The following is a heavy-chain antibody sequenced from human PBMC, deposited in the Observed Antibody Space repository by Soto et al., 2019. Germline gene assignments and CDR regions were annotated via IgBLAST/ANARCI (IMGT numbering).Heavy chain of an antibody. J-gene: IGHJ4*02. CDR2: ISAYNGNT. D-gene: IGHD5-12*01. Sequence: KVSCKASGYTFTSYGISWVRQAPGQGLEWMGWISAYNGNTNYAQKLQGRVTMTTDKSTSTAYMELSSLRSEDTAVYYCARDGHSGYESVYWGQGTLVTVSS. V-gene: IGHV1-18*01. CDR1: GYTFTSYG. CDR3: ARDGHSGYESVY.